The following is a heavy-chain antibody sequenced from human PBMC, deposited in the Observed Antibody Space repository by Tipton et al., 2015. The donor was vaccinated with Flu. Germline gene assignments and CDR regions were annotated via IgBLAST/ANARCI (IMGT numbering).Heavy chain of an antibody. J-gene: IGHJ4*02. CDR3: GRFYYDNTGYYSGDRYFDY. V-gene: IGHV3-13*01. D-gene: IGHD3-22*01. Sequence: QLVQSGGTLVQPGGSLRLSCAASGFTFSTYDMHWVRQVTGKGLEWVSGIGSAGDTHYLGSVKGRFTISRDHAKNSLYLQMSSLRAGDTAVYYCGRFYYDNTGYYSGDRYFDYWGQGTLVTVSS. CDR2: IGSAGDT. CDR1: GFTFSTYD.